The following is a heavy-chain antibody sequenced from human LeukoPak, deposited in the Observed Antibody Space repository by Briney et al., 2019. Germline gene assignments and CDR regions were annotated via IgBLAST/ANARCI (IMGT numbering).Heavy chain of an antibody. Sequence: ASVKVSCKASGYTFTSYGISWVRKAPGQGLEWMGWISAYNGNTNYAQKLQGRVTMTTDTSTSTAYMELRSLRSDDTAVYYCAGDPRANGDYWFDYWGQGNLVTVSS. V-gene: IGHV1-18*04. CDR1: GYTFTSYG. D-gene: IGHD4-17*01. CDR2: ISAYNGNT. CDR3: AGDPRANGDYWFDY. J-gene: IGHJ4*02.